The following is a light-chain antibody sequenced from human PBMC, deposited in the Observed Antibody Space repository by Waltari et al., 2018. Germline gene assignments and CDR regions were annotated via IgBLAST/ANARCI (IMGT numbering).Light chain of an antibody. J-gene: IGLJ2*01. V-gene: IGLV2-11*03. CDR2: DVN. Sequence: QPHPGRAPKRMIYDVNKGPSGVPDRVSGSKSGNTASLTISGLQAEVEADFYFCSDAGSYILVFGGGTMLTVL. CDR3: CSDAGSYILV.